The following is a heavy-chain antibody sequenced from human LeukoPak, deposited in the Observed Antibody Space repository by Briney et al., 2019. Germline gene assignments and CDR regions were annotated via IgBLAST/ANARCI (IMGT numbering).Heavy chain of an antibody. CDR1: GYTFTSYY. Sequence: GASVKVSCKASGYTFTSYYMHWVRQAPRQGLEWMGIINPSGGSTNYAQKFQGRVTITRDTSTSTVYMELSSLRSEDTAVYYCARDMVAIFGNNWFDPWGQGTLVTVSS. V-gene: IGHV1-46*01. D-gene: IGHD3-3*01. CDR3: ARDMVAIFGNNWFDP. J-gene: IGHJ5*02. CDR2: INPSGGST.